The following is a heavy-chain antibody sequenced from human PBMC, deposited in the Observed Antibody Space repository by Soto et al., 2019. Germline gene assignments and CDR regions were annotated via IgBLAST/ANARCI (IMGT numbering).Heavy chain of an antibody. CDR3: VNYAVTAIRFFWYYYYGMDD. D-gene: IGHD2-21*02. CDR2: VSSDGIST. Sequence: GGSLRLSCSASGFTFSSYAMHWVRQAPGKGLEYVSRVSSDGISTYYADSLKGRFTISRDNSESTLYLLMNSLGAEDTAVYYFVNYAVTAIRFFWYYYYGMDDRSKGTMVTVSS. V-gene: IGHV3-64D*06. CDR1: GFTFSSYA. J-gene: IGHJ6*04.